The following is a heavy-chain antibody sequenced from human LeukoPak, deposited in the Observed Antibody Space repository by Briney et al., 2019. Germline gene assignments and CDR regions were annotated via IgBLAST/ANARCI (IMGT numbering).Heavy chain of an antibody. CDR1: GFTFSSYW. D-gene: IGHD3-22*01. Sequence: GGSLRLSCAASGFTFSSYWMSWDRQAPGKGLEWVANIKQDGSEKYYVDSVKGRFTISRDNAKNSLYLQMNSLRAEDTAVYYCARGSITMIVVVFDYWGQGTLVNVSS. V-gene: IGHV3-7*01. CDR3: ARGSITMIVVVFDY. CDR2: IKQDGSEK. J-gene: IGHJ4*02.